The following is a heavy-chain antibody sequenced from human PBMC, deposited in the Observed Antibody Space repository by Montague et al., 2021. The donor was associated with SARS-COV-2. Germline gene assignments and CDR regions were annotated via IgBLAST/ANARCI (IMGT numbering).Heavy chain of an antibody. CDR1: GFTFSSYS. J-gene: IGHJ3*02. CDR3: ARSAWGGYCDAFDI. Sequence: SLRLSCAASGFTFSSYSMHWVRQAPGKGLEWVAVISYDGSNKYYADSVKGRFTISRDNSKNTLYLQMNSLRAEDTAVYYCARSAWGGYCDAFDIWGKGTMVTVAA. D-gene: IGHD3-16*01. CDR2: ISYDGSNK. V-gene: IGHV3-30-3*01.